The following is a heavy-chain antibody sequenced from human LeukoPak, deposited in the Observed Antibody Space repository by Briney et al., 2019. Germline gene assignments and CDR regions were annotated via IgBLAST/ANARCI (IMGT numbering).Heavy chain of an antibody. CDR2: IYYSGST. V-gene: IGHV4-31*03. J-gene: IGHJ4*02. D-gene: IGHD3-10*01. Sequence: SQTLSLTCTVSGGSISSGGYYWSWIRQHPGQGLEWIGYIYYSGSTYYNPSLKSRVTISVDTSKNQFSLKLSSVTAADTAVYYCARTGDNGYYGSGSPPLDFDYWGQGTLVTVSS. CDR3: ARTGDNGYYGSGSPPLDFDY. CDR1: GGSISSGGYY.